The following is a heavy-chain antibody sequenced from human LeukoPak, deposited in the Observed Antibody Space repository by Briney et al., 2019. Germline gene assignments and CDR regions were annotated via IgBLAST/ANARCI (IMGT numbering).Heavy chain of an antibody. CDR1: GGSFSGYY. CDR2: INHSGST. V-gene: IGHV4-34*01. D-gene: IGHD3-9*01. J-gene: IGHJ6*03. CDR3: ARVCGYFDWLLSSYYYYYMDV. Sequence: SETLSLTCAVYGGSFSGYYWSWIRQPPGKGLEWIGEINHSGSTRYNPSLKSRVTISVDTSKNQFSLKLSSVTAADTAVYYCARVCGYFDWLLSSYYYYYMDVWGKGTTVTISS.